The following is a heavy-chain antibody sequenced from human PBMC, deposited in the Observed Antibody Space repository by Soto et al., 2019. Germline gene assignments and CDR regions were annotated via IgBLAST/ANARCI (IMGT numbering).Heavy chain of an antibody. CDR3: ARVGYYDSSGYYYIKWFDP. V-gene: IGHV1-69*13. J-gene: IGHJ5*02. D-gene: IGHD3-22*01. Sequence: ASVKVSCKASGGTFSSYAISWVRQAPGQGLEWMGGFIPIFGTANYAQKFQGRVTITADESTSTAYMELSSLRSEDTAVYYCARVGYYDSSGYYYIKWFDPWGQGTLVTVSS. CDR1: GGTFSSYA. CDR2: FIPIFGTA.